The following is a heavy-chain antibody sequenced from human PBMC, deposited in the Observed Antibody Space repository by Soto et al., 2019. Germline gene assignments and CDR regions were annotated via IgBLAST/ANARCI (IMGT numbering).Heavy chain of an antibody. CDR1: GGSISSYY. CDR2: IYYSGST. Sequence: SETLSLTCTVSGGSISSYYWSWIRQPPGKGLEWFGYIYYSGSTNYNPSLKGRVTISVDTSKNQFSLKLSSVTAADTAVYYCATGVDTAREGIPRYYYYGMDVWGQGTTVTVSS. CDR3: ATGVDTAREGIPRYYYYGMDV. J-gene: IGHJ6*02. V-gene: IGHV4-59*01. D-gene: IGHD5-18*01.